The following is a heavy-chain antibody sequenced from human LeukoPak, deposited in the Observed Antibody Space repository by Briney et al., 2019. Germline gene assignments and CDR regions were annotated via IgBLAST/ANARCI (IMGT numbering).Heavy chain of an antibody. Sequence: SETLSLTCVVSGDSISSSSYYWGWIRQPPGKGLEWIGSIYYSGSTYHNPSLKSRVSISVDTSKNEFSLKLSSVTAADTAVYYCARGWSSGYYCWFDPWGQGTLVTVSS. CDR3: ARGWSSGYYCWFDP. CDR1: GDSISSSSYY. D-gene: IGHD3-22*01. J-gene: IGHJ5*02. V-gene: IGHV4-39*07. CDR2: IYYSGST.